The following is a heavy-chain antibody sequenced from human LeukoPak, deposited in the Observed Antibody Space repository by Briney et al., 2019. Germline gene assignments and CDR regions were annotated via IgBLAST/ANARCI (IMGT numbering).Heavy chain of an antibody. D-gene: IGHD3-10*01. V-gene: IGHV1-69*13. Sequence: PVKVSCKASRGTFSSYAIIWVRQAPGQGLEWMGGIIPIFGTANYAQKFQGRVTISADESTSTVYMELSSLRSEDTAVYYCARDVTMVRGARYRPYKWFDPWGQGTLVTVSS. CDR1: RGTFSSYA. CDR3: ARDVTMVRGARYRPYKWFDP. J-gene: IGHJ5*02. CDR2: IIPIFGTA.